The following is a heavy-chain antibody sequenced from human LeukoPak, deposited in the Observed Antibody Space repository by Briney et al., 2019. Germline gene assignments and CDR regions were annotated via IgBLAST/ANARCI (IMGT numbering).Heavy chain of an antibody. J-gene: IGHJ6*03. CDR3: ARGRYCGSSSCEDYYYYYMDV. Sequence: SETLSLTCTVSGDSITRYYWSWIRQPAGKGLEWIGRIYTSGSTHYKPSLKSRVTMSVDTSKNQFSLKLSAVTAADTAVYYCARGRYCGSSSCEDYYYYYMDVWGKETTVTVSS. D-gene: IGHD2-2*01. CDR1: GDSITRYY. V-gene: IGHV4-4*07. CDR2: IYTSGST.